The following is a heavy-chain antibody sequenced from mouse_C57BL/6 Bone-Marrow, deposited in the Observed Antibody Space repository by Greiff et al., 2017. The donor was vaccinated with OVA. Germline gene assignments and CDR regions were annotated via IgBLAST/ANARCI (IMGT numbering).Heavy chain of an antibody. CDR1: GYTFTSYW. D-gene: IGHD1-1*01. V-gene: IGHV1-55*01. CDR3: ARWRDGSSYWYFDV. CDR2: IYPGSGST. Sequence: QVQLQQPGAELVKPGASVKMSCKASGYTFTSYWITWVKQRPGQGLEWIGDIYPGSGSTNYNEKFKSKATLTVDTSSSTAYMQLSSLTSEDSAVYYCARWRDGSSYWYFDVWGTGTTVTVSS. J-gene: IGHJ1*03.